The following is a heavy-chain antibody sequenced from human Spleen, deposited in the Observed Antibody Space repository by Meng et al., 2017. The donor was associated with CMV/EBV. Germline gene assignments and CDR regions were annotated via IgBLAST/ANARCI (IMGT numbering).Heavy chain of an antibody. CDR2: INWNGGST. Sequence: GESLKISCAASGFTFDDYGMSWVRQAPGQGLEWVSGINWNGGSTAYADSVKGRFTISRDNAKKSLYLQMNSLRAEDTAVYYCVKDRKGGYSSGWYYFENWGQGTLVTVSS. CDR3: VKDRKGGYSSGWYYFEN. V-gene: IGHV3-20*04. D-gene: IGHD6-19*01. J-gene: IGHJ4*02. CDR1: GFTFDDYG.